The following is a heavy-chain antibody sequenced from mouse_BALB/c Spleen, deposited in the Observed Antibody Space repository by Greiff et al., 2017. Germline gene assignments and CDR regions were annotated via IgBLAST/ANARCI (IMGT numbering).Heavy chain of an antibody. V-gene: IGHV5-6-5*01. Sequence: EVQGVESGGGLVKPGGSLKLSCAASGFTFSSHAMSWVRQTPEKRLEWVASISSGGSTYYPDSVKGRFTISRDNARNILYLQMSSLRSEDTAMYYCARSLLRPYYFDYWGQGTTPTVSS. CDR3: ARSLLRPYYFDY. CDR2: ISSGGST. CDR1: GFTFSSHA. D-gene: IGHD1-2*01. J-gene: IGHJ2*01.